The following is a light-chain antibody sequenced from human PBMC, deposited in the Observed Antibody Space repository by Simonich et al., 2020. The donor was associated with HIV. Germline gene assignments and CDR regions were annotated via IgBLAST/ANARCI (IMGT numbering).Light chain of an antibody. CDR3: QVWDSSSDLGV. J-gene: IGLJ3*02. V-gene: IGLV3-21*03. CDR1: NIGSKS. Sequence: SYVLTQPPSVSVAPGKTARITWGGNNIGSKSVHWYQQKPGQAPVLVVYDDSDRPSGIPERFSGSNSGNTATLTISRVEAGDEADYYCQVWDSSSDLGVFGGGTKLTVL. CDR2: DDS.